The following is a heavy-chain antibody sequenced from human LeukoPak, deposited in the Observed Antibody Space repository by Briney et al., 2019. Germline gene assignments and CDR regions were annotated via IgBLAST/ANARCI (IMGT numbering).Heavy chain of an antibody. CDR3: ARGFGVDDYFDY. CDR2: ISSSSTI. J-gene: IGHJ4*02. V-gene: IGHV3-48*02. D-gene: IGHD3-16*01. CDR1: GFTFSSYS. Sequence: GGSLRLSCAASGFTFSSYSMNWVRQAPGKGLEWVSYISSSSTIYYADSVKGRFTISRDNAKNSLCLQVNSLRDEDTAVYYCARGFGVDDYFDYWGQGTLVTVSS.